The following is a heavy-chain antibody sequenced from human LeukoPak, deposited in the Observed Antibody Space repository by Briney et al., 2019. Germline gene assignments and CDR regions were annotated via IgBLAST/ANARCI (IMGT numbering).Heavy chain of an antibody. Sequence: RASVKVSCKASGYMFTAHHIHCVRLAHGQGLEWMGTINPSGGDTTYAQKFQGRVTMTRDTSTSTVYMDLSSLTSEDTATYYCARDQGVAATTIPAYWGQGTLVTVSS. CDR3: ARDQGVAATTIPAY. V-gene: IGHV1-46*01. CDR1: GYMFTAHH. CDR2: INPSGGDT. J-gene: IGHJ4*02. D-gene: IGHD1-26*01.